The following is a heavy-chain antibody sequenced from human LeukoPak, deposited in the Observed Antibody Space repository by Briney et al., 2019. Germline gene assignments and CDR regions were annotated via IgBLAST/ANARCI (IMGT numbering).Heavy chain of an antibody. V-gene: IGHV3-23*01. CDR1: GFTFSSYA. Sequence: GALRLSCAASGFTFSSYAMSWVREAPGKGLEWVSGISGSGGSTYYADSVKGRFTISRDNSKNTQYLQMNSLRAEDTAVYYCAKDIVVVPAPVGYFDLCGRGTLVTVSS. J-gene: IGHJ2*01. CDR3: AKDIVVVPAPVGYFDL. CDR2: ISGSGGST. D-gene: IGHD2-2*01.